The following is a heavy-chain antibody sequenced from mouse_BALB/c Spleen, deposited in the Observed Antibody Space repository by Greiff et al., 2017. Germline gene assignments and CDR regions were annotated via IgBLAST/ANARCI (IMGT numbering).Heavy chain of an antibody. CDR3: ARTRYDERLAY. D-gene: IGHD2-14*01. J-gene: IGHJ3*01. CDR2: IDPANGNT. CDR1: GFNIKDTY. Sequence: EVKVVESGAELVKPGASVKLSCTASGFNIKDTYMHWVKQRPEQGLEWIGRIDPANGNTKYDPKFQGKATITADTSSNTAYLQLSSLTSEDTAVYYCARTRYDERLAYWGQGTLVTVSA. V-gene: IGHV14-3*02.